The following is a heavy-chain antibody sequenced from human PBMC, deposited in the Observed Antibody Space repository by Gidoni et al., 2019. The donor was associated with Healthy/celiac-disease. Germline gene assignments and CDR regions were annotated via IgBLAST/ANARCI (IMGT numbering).Heavy chain of an antibody. CDR2: IYYSGST. D-gene: IGHD3-9*01. Sequence: QLQLQESGPGLVKPSETLSLTCTVSGGSISSSSYYWGWIRQPPGKGLEWIGSIYYSGSTYYNPSLKSRVTISVDTSKNQFSLKLSSVTAADTAVYYCARHGGEGWFLTGYYMDYFDYWGQGTLVTVSS. J-gene: IGHJ4*02. V-gene: IGHV4-39*01. CDR3: ARHGGEGWFLTGYYMDYFDY. CDR1: GGSISSSSYY.